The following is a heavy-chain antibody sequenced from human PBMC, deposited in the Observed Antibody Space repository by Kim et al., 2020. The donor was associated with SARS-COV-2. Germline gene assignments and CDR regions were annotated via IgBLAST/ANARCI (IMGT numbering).Heavy chain of an antibody. Sequence: GGSLRLSCAASGFTFSSYSMNWVRQAPGKGLEWVSSISSSSSYIYYADSVKGRFTISRDNAKNSLYLQMNSLRAEDTAVYYCARDGSTCSSTSCYVGSYGMDVWGQGTTVTVSS. CDR2: ISSSSSYI. J-gene: IGHJ6*02. CDR3: ARDGSTCSSTSCYVGSYGMDV. V-gene: IGHV3-21*01. D-gene: IGHD2-2*01. CDR1: GFTFSSYS.